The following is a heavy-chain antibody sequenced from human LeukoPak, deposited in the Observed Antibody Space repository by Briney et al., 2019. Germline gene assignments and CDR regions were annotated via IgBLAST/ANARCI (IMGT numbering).Heavy chain of an antibody. J-gene: IGHJ4*02. CDR2: ISGSGGST. CDR1: GFTFSSYA. Sequence: GGSLRLSCAASGFTFSSYAMSWVRQAPGKGLEWVSAISGSGGSTHYADSVKGRFTISRDNSKNTLYLQMNSLRAEDTAVYYCAKFTFGGVIVNSGYFDYWGQGTLVTVSS. V-gene: IGHV3-23*01. D-gene: IGHD3-16*02. CDR3: AKFTFGGVIVNSGYFDY.